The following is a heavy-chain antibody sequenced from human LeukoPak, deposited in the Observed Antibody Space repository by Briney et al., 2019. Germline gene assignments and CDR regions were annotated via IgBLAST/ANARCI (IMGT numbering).Heavy chain of an antibody. J-gene: IGHJ4*02. V-gene: IGHV1-18*01. CDR1: GYTFTSYG. CDR3: ARDGAPYYYDSSGFVDLDY. D-gene: IGHD3-22*01. CDR2: ISAYNGNT. Sequence: ASVKVSCKASGYTFTSYGISWVRQAPGQGLEWMGWISAYNGNTNYAQKLQGRVTMTTDTSTSTAYMELRSLRSDDTAVYYCARDGAPYYYDSSGFVDLDYWGQGTLVTVSS.